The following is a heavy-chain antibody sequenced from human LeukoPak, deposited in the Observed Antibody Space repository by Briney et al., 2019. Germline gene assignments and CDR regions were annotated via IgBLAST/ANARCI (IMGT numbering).Heavy chain of an antibody. J-gene: IGHJ3*02. CDR3: ARVIDCSGGSCPFAFDI. CDR1: GYTFTSYA. D-gene: IGHD2-15*01. CDR2: INTNTGNP. Sequence: GASVKVSCKASGYTFTSYAMNWVRQAPGQGLEWMGWINTNTGNPTYAQGFTGRFVVSLDTSVSTAYLQISSLKAEDTAVYYCARVIDCSGGSCPFAFDIWGQGTMVTVSS. V-gene: IGHV7-4-1*02.